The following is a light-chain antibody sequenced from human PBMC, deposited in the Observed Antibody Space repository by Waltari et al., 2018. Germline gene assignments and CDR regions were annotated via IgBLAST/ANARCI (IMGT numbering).Light chain of an antibody. CDR1: SSDIGAYNY. V-gene: IGLV2-14*03. CDR3: SSYTTSKTWV. J-gene: IGLJ3*02. CDR2: DVF. Sequence: QSALTQPASVSASAGQSITISCTGTSSDIGAYNYVSWYQHFPGKAPKLIIFDVFNRPSWVSRSFSGSKSGNTASLTISGLLAEDEADYYCSSYTTSKTWVFGGGTKVTVL.